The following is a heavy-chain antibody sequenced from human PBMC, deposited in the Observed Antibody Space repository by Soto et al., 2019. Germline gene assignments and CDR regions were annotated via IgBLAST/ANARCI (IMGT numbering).Heavy chain of an antibody. CDR1: GGSFSGYY. CDR3: AGGPGSGFSYGFRTNWFDP. D-gene: IGHD5-18*01. Sequence: PSETLSLTCAVYGGSFSGYYWSWIRQPPGKGLEWIGEINHSGSTNYNPSLKSRVTISVDTSKNQFSLKLSSVTAADTAVYYCAGGPGSGFSYGFRTNWFDPWGQGTLVTVSS. CDR2: INHSGST. V-gene: IGHV4-34*01. J-gene: IGHJ5*02.